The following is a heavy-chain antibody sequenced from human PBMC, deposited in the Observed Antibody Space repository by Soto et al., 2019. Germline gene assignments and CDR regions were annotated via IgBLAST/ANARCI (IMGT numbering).Heavy chain of an antibody. J-gene: IGHJ6*02. CDR1: GGSISGYY. V-gene: IGHV4-59*01. CDR3: ARDLWGYCGTNCYPLDV. D-gene: IGHD2-21*02. CDR2: MYNSGST. Sequence: PSETLSLTCTVSGGSISGYYWSWIRRPPGKGLEWIGYMYNSGSTVYNPPFKSRVTVSVDTYKNQFSLKLSSVTAADTVIYYCARDLWGYCGTNCYPLDVWGQGTTVTVSS.